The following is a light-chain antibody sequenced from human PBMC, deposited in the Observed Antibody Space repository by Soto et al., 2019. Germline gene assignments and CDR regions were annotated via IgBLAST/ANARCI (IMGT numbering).Light chain of an antibody. J-gene: IGKJ5*01. CDR3: QQYKNWPLT. CDR2: DAS. Sequence: EMVMTQSPGTLSVSPGERVTLSCRASERVGSNLAWYQQKPGQAPRLLIYDASTRATDIPARFSGSGSETEFTLTISSLQSEDFAVYNCQQYKNWPLTVGQGTRLEIK. V-gene: IGKV3-15*01. CDR1: ERVGSN.